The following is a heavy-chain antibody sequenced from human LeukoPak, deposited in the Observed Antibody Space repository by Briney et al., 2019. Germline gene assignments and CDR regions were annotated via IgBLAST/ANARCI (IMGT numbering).Heavy chain of an antibody. CDR2: ISAYNGNT. D-gene: IGHD3-22*01. Sequence: ASVKVSCKASGYTFTSYYMHWVRQAPGQGLEWMGWISAYNGNTNYAQKLQGRVTMTTDTSTSTAYMELRSLRSDDTAVYYCARGLHYYDSSGYYGHNDYWGQGTLVTVSS. J-gene: IGHJ4*02. V-gene: IGHV1-18*04. CDR1: GYTFTSYY. CDR3: ARGLHYYDSSGYYGHNDY.